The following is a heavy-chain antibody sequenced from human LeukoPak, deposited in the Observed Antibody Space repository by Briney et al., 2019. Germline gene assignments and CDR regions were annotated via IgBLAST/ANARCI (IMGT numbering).Heavy chain of an antibody. V-gene: IGHV3-72*01. J-gene: IGHJ6*02. CDR2: TRNKANSYTT. CDR3: ARENRASDYNKYHGMDV. D-gene: IGHD4-11*01. Sequence: GGSLRLSCAASGFTLSDHYIDWVRQAPGKGLEWVCRTRNKANSYTTEYSTSVNGRFIISRDDSKNSLYLQMHSMNTEDTAVYYCARENRASDYNKYHGMDVWGQGTTVTVSS. CDR1: GFTLSDHY.